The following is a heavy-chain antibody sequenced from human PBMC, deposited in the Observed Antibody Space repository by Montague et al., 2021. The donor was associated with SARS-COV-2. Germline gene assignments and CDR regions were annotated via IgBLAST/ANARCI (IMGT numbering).Heavy chain of an antibody. V-gene: IGHV4-4*07. D-gene: IGHD5-12*01. CDR3: ARQYIGYNRRFDY. CDR1: GSISGYY. J-gene: IGHJ4*02. Sequence: SETLSLTCTVSGSISGYYWTWMRQSAGKGLEWIGRISSSGGIDYXASLKSRVTMSLDTSKIQLSLKLSSVTAADTAVYYCARQYIGYNRRFDYWGQGALVTVSP. CDR2: ISSSGGI.